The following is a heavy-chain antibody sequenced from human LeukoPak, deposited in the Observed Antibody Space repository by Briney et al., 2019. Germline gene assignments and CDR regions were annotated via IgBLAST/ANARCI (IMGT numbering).Heavy chain of an antibody. CDR1: GYTFTSYG. CDR2: IIPIFGTA. J-gene: IGHJ4*02. D-gene: IGHD1-26*01. CDR3: ACSYSGSYYRYFDY. V-gene: IGHV1-69*06. Sequence: SVKVSCKASGYTFTSYGISWVRQAPGQGLEWMGGIIPIFGTANYAQKFQGRVTITADKSTSTAYMELSSLRSEDTAVYYCACSYSGSYYRYFDYWGQGTLVTVSS.